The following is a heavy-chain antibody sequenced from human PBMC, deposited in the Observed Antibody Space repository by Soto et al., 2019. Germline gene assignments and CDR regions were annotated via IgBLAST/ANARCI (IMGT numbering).Heavy chain of an antibody. CDR1: GGSISSGGYY. Sequence: TLSLTCTVSGGSISSGGYYWSWIRQHPGKGLEWIGYIYYSGSTYYNPSLKSRVTISVDTSKNQFSLKLSSVTAADTAVYYCARDRTLDSPYYYYYGMDVWGQGTTVTVSS. D-gene: IGHD3-9*01. J-gene: IGHJ6*02. CDR2: IYYSGST. V-gene: IGHV4-31*03. CDR3: ARDRTLDSPYYYYYGMDV.